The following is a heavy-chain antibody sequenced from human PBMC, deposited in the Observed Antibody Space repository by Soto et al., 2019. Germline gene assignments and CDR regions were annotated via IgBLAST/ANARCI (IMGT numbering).Heavy chain of an antibody. CDR2: INHSGST. D-gene: IGHD3-22*01. CDR1: GGSISSSSYY. CDR3: ARPYYDSSGYRY. V-gene: IGHV4-39*07. J-gene: IGHJ4*02. Sequence: PSETLSLTCTVSGGSISSSSYYWGWIRQPPGKGLEWIGKINHSGSTNYNPSLKSRVTISVDTSKNQFSLKLSSVTAADTAVYYCARPYYDSSGYRYWGQGTLVTVSS.